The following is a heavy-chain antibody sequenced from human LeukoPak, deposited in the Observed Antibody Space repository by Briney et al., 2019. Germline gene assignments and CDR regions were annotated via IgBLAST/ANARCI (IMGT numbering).Heavy chain of an antibody. V-gene: IGHV4-61*02. CDR3: AREGSGSYRSPAFHI. CDR1: GGSISSGSYY. Sequence: SETLSLTYTVSGGSISSGSYYWSWIRQPAGKGLEWIGRIYTSGSTNYNPSLKSRVTISVDTSKNQFSLKLSSVTAADTAVYYCAREGSGSYRSPAFHIWGQGTMVTVSS. D-gene: IGHD3-10*01. J-gene: IGHJ3*02. CDR2: IYTSGST.